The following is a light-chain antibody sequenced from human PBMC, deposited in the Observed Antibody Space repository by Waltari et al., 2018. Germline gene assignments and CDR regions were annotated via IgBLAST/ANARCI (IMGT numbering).Light chain of an antibody. CDR3: QQRSNWPMYP. CDR2: DAS. Sequence: EIVLTQYPATLSVSSGVSATLSCRASQIVGTFLAWFQQKPGQAPRLLIYDASKGATGIPARFSGSGSGTDVSLTLRSLEPEDFAIYYCQQRSNWPMYPSGQGTKLEIK. CDR1: QIVGTF. V-gene: IGKV3-11*01. J-gene: IGKJ2*01.